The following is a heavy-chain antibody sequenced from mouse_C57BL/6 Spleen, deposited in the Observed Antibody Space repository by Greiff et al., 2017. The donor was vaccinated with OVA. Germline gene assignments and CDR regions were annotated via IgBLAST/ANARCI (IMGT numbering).Heavy chain of an antibody. Sequence: DVQLQESGPGLVKPSPSLSLTCSVTGYSITSGYYWNWIRQFPGNKLEWMGYISYDGSNNYNPSFKNRISITRDTSKNQFFLKLNSVTTEDTATDYCARDRSYAGFFDYWGQGTTLTVSS. CDR1: GYSITSGYY. CDR3: ARDRSYAGFFDY. CDR2: ISYDGSN. J-gene: IGHJ2*01. D-gene: IGHD1-1*01. V-gene: IGHV3-6*01.